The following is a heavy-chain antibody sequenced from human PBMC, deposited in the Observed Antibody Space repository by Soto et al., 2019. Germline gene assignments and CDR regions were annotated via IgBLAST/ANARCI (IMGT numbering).Heavy chain of an antibody. D-gene: IGHD4-17*01. CDR2: IIPIFGTA. CDR3: ASSPNYGDYDGDY. V-gene: IGHV1-69*12. J-gene: IGHJ4*02. CDR1: GGTFSSYA. Sequence: QVQLVQSGAEVKKPGSSMNVSCKASGGTFSSYAISWVRQAPGQGLEWMGGIIPIFGTANYAQKFQGRVTITADESTSTAYMELSSLRSEDTAVYYCASSPNYGDYDGDYWGQGTLVTVSS.